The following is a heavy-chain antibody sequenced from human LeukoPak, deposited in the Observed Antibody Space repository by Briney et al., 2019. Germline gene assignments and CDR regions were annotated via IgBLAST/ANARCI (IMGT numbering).Heavy chain of an antibody. CDR1: GGSFSGYY. J-gene: IGHJ4*02. V-gene: IGHV4-59*01. CDR2: IYYSGST. CDR3: ARLGGNSDY. D-gene: IGHD2-15*01. Sequence: PSETLSLTCAVYGGSFSGYYWSWIRQPPGKGLEWIGYIYYSGSTNYNPSLKSRVTISVDTSKNQFSLKLSSVTAADTAVYYCARLGGNSDYWGQGTLVTVSS.